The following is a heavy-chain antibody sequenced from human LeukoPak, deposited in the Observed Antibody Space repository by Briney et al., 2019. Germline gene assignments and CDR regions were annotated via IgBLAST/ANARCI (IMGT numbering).Heavy chain of an antibody. V-gene: IGHV4-39*07. CDR2: IYYSGTI. CDR1: GGSISSSGYY. Sequence: SETLSLTCTVSGGSISSSGYYWGWIRQPPGKGLEWIANIYYSGTITYNPSLQSRVTMSVDTSKNEFSLKMSSVTAADTAVYYCTRDSGTTGEVKFDPWGQGTLVAVSS. D-gene: IGHD3-10*01. CDR3: TRDSGTTGEVKFDP. J-gene: IGHJ5*02.